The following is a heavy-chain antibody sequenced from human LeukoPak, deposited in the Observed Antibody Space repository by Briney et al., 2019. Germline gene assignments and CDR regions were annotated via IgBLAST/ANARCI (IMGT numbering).Heavy chain of an antibody. CDR3: ARGGTRYKKFPH. Sequence: GGSLRLSCAASGFTFSDYWRHWVRQAPDEGLVWFSRISGDGSTTNYADSVEGRFTSYRDSGKSTLDLHMDSLRAEDTAIYYCARGGTRYKKFPHWGQGTLVTVSS. D-gene: IGHD3-9*01. CDR1: GFTFSDYW. J-gene: IGHJ1*01. CDR2: ISGDGSTT. V-gene: IGHV3-74*01.